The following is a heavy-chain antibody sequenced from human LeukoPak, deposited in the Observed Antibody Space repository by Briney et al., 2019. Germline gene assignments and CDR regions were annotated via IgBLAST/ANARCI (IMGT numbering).Heavy chain of an antibody. J-gene: IGHJ5*02. Sequence: ASVKVSCKASGGTFTSYDINWVRQATGQGLEWMGWMNPNSGNTGYAQKFQGRVTITRNTSISTAYMELSSLRSEDTAVYYCARERIAAHLGGFDPWGQGTLVTVSS. CDR1: GGTFTSYD. CDR2: MNPNSGNT. CDR3: ARERIAAHLGGFDP. D-gene: IGHD6-6*01. V-gene: IGHV1-8*03.